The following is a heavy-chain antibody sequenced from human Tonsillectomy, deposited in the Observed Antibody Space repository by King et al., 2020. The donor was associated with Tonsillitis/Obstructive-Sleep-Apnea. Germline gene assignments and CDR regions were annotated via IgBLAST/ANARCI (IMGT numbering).Heavy chain of an antibody. CDR3: AHLNITYGGVVGVDAFDI. CDR2: IYWDDDK. D-gene: IGHD3-16*02. CDR1: RFSLSSGTAG. V-gene: IGHV2-5*02. J-gene: IGHJ3*02. Sequence: TLKESGPSLVKPTETVTLTCMFSRFSLSSGTAGVGWIRQPPGEALEWLAVIYWDDDKRYRSSLKTRLIIAKDTSKNQVVLTMTNMDPVDTATYYCAHLNITYGGVVGVDAFDIWGQGTMVTVSS.